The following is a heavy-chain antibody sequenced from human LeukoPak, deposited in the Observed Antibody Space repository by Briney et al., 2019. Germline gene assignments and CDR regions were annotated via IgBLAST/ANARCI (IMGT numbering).Heavy chain of an antibody. CDR3: AKDPGIAVAGTMVDFDY. D-gene: IGHD6-19*01. Sequence: GGSLRLSCAASGFTFSSYAMSWVRQAPGKGLEWVSAISGSGGSTYYADSVRGRFTISRDNSKNTLYLQMNSLRAEDTAVYYCAKDPGIAVAGTMVDFDYWGQGTLVTVSS. CDR1: GFTFSSYA. CDR2: ISGSGGST. V-gene: IGHV3-23*01. J-gene: IGHJ4*02.